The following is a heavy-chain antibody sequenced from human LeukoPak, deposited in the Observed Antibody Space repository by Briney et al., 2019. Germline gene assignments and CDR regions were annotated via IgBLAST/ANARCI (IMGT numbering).Heavy chain of an antibody. CDR2: IRSKAYGGTT. CDR1: GFTFGDYA. CDR3: TRVGTVTTGVKSDY. V-gene: IGHV3-49*04. D-gene: IGHD4-23*01. Sequence: PGGSLRLSCTASGFTFGDYAMSWVRQAPGKGLEWVGFIRSKAYGGTTEYAASVKGRFTISRDDSKGIAYLQMNSLKTEDTAVYYCTRVGTVTTGVKSDYWGQGTLVTVSS. J-gene: IGHJ4*02.